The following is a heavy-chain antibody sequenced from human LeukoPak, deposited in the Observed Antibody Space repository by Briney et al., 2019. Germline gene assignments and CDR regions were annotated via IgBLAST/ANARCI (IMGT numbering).Heavy chain of an antibody. CDR1: GFTFSSYA. V-gene: IGHV3-23*01. Sequence: GGSLRLSCAASGFTFSSYAMRWVRQAPGKGLEWVSAIGGSGVDTYYADSVKGRFTISRDNAKNTLYLQMNSLRAEDTAVYYCAREALLPFDYWGQGTLVTVSS. J-gene: IGHJ4*02. CDR2: IGGSGVDT. CDR3: AREALLPFDY. D-gene: IGHD5-18*01.